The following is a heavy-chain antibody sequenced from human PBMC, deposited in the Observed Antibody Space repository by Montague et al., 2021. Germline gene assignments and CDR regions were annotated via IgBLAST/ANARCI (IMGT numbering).Heavy chain of an antibody. D-gene: IGHD3-10*01. V-gene: IGHV3-74*01. J-gene: IGHJ4*02. CDR2: VSTDGSST. CDR3: ATRGTIVRGVISPQYFDY. Sequence: SLRLSCAASGFSFSSHWMHWVRQDPGRGLLWVSRVSTDGSSTNYADSVKGRFTISRDISRKTLYLQMDSLTAEDTAVYFCATRGTIVRGVISPQYFDYWGQGTQVTVSS. CDR1: GFSFSSHW.